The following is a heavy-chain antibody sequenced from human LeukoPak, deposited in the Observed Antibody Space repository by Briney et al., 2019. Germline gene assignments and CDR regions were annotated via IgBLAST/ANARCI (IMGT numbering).Heavy chain of an antibody. J-gene: IGHJ4*02. CDR3: AKHLGATPSYYFDY. Sequence: GGSLRLSCAASGFTFSSSAMSWIRQAPGKGLECVSSISGSDGGTYYADSAKGRFTISRDNSKNTLYLQMNSLRAEDAAVYYCAKHLGATPSYYFDYWGQGTLVTVSS. V-gene: IGHV3-23*01. CDR1: GFTFSSSA. CDR2: ISGSDGGT. D-gene: IGHD1-26*01.